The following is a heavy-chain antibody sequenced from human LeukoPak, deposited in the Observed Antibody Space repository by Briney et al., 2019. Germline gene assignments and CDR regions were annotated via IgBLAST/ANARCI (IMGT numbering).Heavy chain of an antibody. D-gene: IGHD6-13*01. Sequence: GASVKVSCKASGYTFTSYAMNWVRQAPGQGLEWMGWINTNTGNPTYAQGFTGRLVFSLDTSVSTAYLQISSLKAEDTAVYYCAREVISSSWFPHFDYWGQGTLVTVSS. V-gene: IGHV7-4-1*02. CDR2: INTNTGNP. J-gene: IGHJ4*02. CDR3: AREVISSSWFPHFDY. CDR1: GYTFTSYA.